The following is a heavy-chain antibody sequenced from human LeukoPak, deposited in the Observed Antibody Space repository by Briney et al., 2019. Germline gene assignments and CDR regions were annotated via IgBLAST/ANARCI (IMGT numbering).Heavy chain of an antibody. J-gene: IGHJ5*02. CDR1: GFTFSSSD. CDR2: IGTAGDT. D-gene: IGHD3-22*01. Sequence: PGGSLRLSCVASGFTFSSSDMHWVRQTTGKGLEWVSAIGTAGDTYYPGSVKGRFTISRDNSKNTLYLQMNSLRAEDTAVYYCARDREYYYDSSGYYGWFDPWGQGTLVTVSS. V-gene: IGHV3-13*01. CDR3: ARDREYYYDSSGYYGWFDP.